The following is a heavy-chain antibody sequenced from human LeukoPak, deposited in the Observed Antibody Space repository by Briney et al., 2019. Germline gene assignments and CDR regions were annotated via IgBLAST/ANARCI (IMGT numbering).Heavy chain of an antibody. CDR1: GGSISSGGYY. CDR2: IYYSGST. V-gene: IGHV4-31*03. D-gene: IGHD6-19*01. CDR3: ARDRYSSGLGDYYYYGMDV. J-gene: IGHJ6*02. Sequence: SETLSLTCTVSGGSISSGGYYWSWIRQHPGKGLEWIGYIYYSGSTYYNPSLKSRVTISVDTSKNQFSLKLSSATAADTAVYYCARDRYSSGLGDYYYYGMDVWGQGATVTVSS.